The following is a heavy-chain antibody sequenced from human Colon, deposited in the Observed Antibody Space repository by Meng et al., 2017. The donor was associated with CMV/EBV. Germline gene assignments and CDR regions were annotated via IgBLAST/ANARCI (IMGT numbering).Heavy chain of an antibody. CDR2: VWYDGSNQ. J-gene: IGHJ4*02. V-gene: IGHV3-33*01. D-gene: IGHD6-19*01. CDR1: NISFSSRS. CDR3: ARDLVVAGPNSGLDY. Sequence: SNISFSSRSMHWVRQVPGKVLEWVAVVWYDGSNQNYADSVKSRFTISRDNSKNTLYMEMNNLRAEDTAVYYCARDLVVAGPNSGLDYWGRGTLVTVSS.